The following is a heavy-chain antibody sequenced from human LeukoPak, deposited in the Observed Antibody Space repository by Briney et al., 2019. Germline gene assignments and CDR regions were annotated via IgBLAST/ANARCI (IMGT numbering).Heavy chain of an antibody. CDR2: ISGSGGST. Sequence: GGSLRLSCAASGFTFSSYAMSWVRQAPGEGLEWVSAISGSGGSTYYADSVKGRFTISRDNSKNTLYLQMNSLRAEDTAVYYCAKFAYYYDSSGYQSWGQGTLVTVSS. CDR3: AKFAYYYDSSGYQS. D-gene: IGHD3-22*01. V-gene: IGHV3-23*01. CDR1: GFTFSSYA. J-gene: IGHJ4*02.